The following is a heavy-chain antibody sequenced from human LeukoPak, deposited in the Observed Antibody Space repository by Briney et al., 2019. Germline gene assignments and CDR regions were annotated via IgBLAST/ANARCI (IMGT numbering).Heavy chain of an antibody. Sequence: SETLSLTCTVSGYSISSGFCWGWIRQPPGKGLEWIGSMYHSGSTYYNPSLKSRVTISVDTSKNQLSLKLRSVTAADTAVYYCARALWIFSFDSWGQGTLVTVSS. D-gene: IGHD3-3*01. CDR3: ARALWIFSFDS. J-gene: IGHJ4*02. CDR1: GYSISSGFC. CDR2: MYHSGST. V-gene: IGHV4-38-2*02.